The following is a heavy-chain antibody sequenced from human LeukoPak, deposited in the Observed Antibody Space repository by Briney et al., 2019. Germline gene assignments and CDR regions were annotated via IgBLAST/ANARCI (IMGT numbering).Heavy chain of an antibody. D-gene: IGHD6-19*01. CDR2: IYHSGST. V-gene: IGHV4-38-2*01. CDR3: ARADIRAIASSGWYGFDY. J-gene: IGHJ4*02. CDR1: GYSISSGYY. Sequence: SETLSLTCAVSGYSISSGYYWGWIRQPPGKGLEWIGSIYHSGSTYYNPSLKSRVTISVDTSKNQFSLKLSSVTAADTAVYYCARADIRAIASSGWYGFDYWGQRTLVTVSS.